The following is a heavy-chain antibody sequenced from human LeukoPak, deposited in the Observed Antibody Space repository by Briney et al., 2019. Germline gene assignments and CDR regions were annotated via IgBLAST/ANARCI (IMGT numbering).Heavy chain of an antibody. V-gene: IGHV3-7*03. J-gene: IGHJ5*02. CDR1: GFTLSTYW. D-gene: IGHD2-2*01. CDR3: AKGADDVPDLFRVVWFDP. CDR2: INQNGTKK. Sequence: PGGSLRLSCAASGFTLSTYWMSWVRQAPGKGLEWVANINQNGTKKYCVDSVKGRFTISRDNSKNTLSLQMNSLRAEDAAVYYCAKGADDVPDLFRVVWFDPWGQGTLVTVSS.